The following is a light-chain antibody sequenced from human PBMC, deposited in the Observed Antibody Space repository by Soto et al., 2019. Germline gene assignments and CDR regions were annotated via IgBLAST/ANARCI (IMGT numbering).Light chain of an antibody. CDR3: QSYDNSLRTVV. J-gene: IGLJ2*01. CDR2: GKN. Sequence: QPVLTQPPSVSGAPGQRVTISCTGNSSNIGAGYDVNWYQQLPGIAPKLLIYGKNYRPSGVPDRFSGPKSGTAASLAITGLQAEDEADYYCQSYDNSLRTVVFGGGTKLTVL. V-gene: IGLV1-40*01. CDR1: SSNIGAGYD.